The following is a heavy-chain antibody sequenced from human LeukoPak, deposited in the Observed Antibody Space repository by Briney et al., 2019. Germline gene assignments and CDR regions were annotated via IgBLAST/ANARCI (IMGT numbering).Heavy chain of an antibody. V-gene: IGHV1-2*02. CDR1: GYTFTSYG. CDR3: ARDGFVVVPAAMGVDY. D-gene: IGHD2-2*01. Sequence: ASVKVSCKASGYTFTSYGISWVRQAPGQGLEWMGWINPNSGGTNYAQKFQGRVTMTRDTSISTAYMELSRLRSDDTAVYYCARDGFVVVPAAMGVDYWGQGTLVTVSS. CDR2: INPNSGGT. J-gene: IGHJ4*02.